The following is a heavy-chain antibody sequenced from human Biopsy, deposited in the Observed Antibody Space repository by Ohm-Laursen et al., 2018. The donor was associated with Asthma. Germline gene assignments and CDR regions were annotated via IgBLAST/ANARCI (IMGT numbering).Heavy chain of an antibody. J-gene: IGHJ3*02. CDR2: ISKDASTQ. CDR3: VRDGTDDAFDI. Sequence: LSLTCSASGFSFSNFAIHWVRQAPGKGLEWVGVISKDASTQDYADSVKGRFTMARDNSKNTLDLQMNSLREEDTAVYYCVRDGTDDAFDIWGQGTVVSVSS. CDR1: GFSFSNFA. D-gene: IGHD1-1*01. V-gene: IGHV3-30*01.